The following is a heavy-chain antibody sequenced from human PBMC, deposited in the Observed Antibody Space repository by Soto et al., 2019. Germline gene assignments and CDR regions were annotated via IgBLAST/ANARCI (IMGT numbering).Heavy chain of an antibody. CDR1: GFTFSSYG. CDR3: AKEGPNYDSMNAEVYYYYYGMDV. D-gene: IGHD3-22*01. Sequence: QVQLVESGGGVVQPGRSLRLSCAASGFTFSSYGMHWVRQAPGKGLEWVAVISYDGSNKYYADSVKGRFTISRDNSKNTLYLQMNSLRAEDTAVYYCAKEGPNYDSMNAEVYYYYYGMDVW. V-gene: IGHV3-30*18. CDR2: ISYDGSNK. J-gene: IGHJ6*01.